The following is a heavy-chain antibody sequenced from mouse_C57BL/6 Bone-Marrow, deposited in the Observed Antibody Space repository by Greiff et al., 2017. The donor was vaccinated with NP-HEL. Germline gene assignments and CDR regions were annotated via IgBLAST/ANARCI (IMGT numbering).Heavy chain of an antibody. D-gene: IGHD1-1*01. J-gene: IGHJ4*01. CDR3: ATLREDAMDY. CDR2: ISSGSSTI. V-gene: IGHV5-17*01. CDR1: GFTFGDYG. Sequence: EVKLMESGGGLVKPGGSLKLSCAASGFTFGDYGMHWVRQAPEKGLEWVAYISSGSSTIYYADTVKGRFTISRDNAKNTLFLQMTSLRSEDTAMYYCATLREDAMDYWGQGTSVTVSS.